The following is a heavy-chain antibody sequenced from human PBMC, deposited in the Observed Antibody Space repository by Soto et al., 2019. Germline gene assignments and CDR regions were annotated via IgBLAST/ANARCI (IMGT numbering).Heavy chain of an antibody. Sequence: QITLKESGPTLVRPAQTLTLTCDFSGFSLSTYHMGVAWIRQPPGKALEWLALIYWDDDKRYSPSLKDRLASSQGASSNEVVLTITNAAPGDTATNFCAHAGDYDLITLDGWGPGTPVTVSS. CDR2: IYWDDDK. V-gene: IGHV2-5*02. CDR3: AHAGDYDLITLDG. CDR1: GFSLSTYHMG. D-gene: IGHD4-17*01. J-gene: IGHJ4*02.